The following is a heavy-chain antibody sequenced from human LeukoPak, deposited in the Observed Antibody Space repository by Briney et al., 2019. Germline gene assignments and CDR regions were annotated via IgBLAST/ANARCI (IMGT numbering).Heavy chain of an antibody. CDR1: GFTFSSYA. CDR2: ISGSGVTT. CDR3: AKKVVVGATSPYSDFQD. Sequence: GGSLRLSCVASGFTFSSYAMSWVRQTPGKGLEWVSAISGSGVTTHYAGSVKGRFSISRDNSKNTLYLQMNSLRAEDTALYYCAKKVVVGATSPYSDFQDWGQGTLVTVPS. D-gene: IGHD1-26*01. V-gene: IGHV3-23*01. J-gene: IGHJ1*01.